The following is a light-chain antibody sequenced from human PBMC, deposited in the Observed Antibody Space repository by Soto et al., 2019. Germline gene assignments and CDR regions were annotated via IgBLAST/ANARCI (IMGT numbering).Light chain of an antibody. Sequence: QSALTQPASVSGSPGQSITIYCTGTSSDVGNYNYVSWYQQHPGKAPKLMIYEVNKRPSGVPDRFSGSKSGNTASLTVSGLQAEDEADYYCSSYAGSSNVFGTGTKVTVL. V-gene: IGLV2-8*01. CDR2: EVN. CDR3: SSYAGSSNV. J-gene: IGLJ1*01. CDR1: SSDVGNYNY.